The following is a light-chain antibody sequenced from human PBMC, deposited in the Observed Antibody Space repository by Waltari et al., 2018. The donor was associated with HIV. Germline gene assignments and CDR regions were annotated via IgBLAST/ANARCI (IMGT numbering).Light chain of an antibody. V-gene: IGLV3-1*01. CDR3: QVWDSATDHVV. CDR1: KLGDKY. CDR2: QDS. Sequence: SYELTQPPSVSVSPGQTASITCSGDKLGDKYACWYQQKPGQSPVLVIYQDSKRPSGIPERFSGSNSGNTATLTISGTQAMDEADYYCQVWDSATDHVVFGGGTKVTVL. J-gene: IGLJ2*01.